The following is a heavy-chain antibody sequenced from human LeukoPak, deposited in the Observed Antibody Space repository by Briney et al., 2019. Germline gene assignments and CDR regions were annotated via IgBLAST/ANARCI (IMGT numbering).Heavy chain of an antibody. J-gene: IGHJ4*02. CDR2: IYYSGST. V-gene: IGHV4-59*01. D-gene: IGHD1-26*01. CDR1: GGSISSYY. CDR3: ARVGIVGATIER. Sequence: SETLSLTCTVSGGSISSYYWSWIRQPPGKGLEWIGYIYYSGSTNYNPSLKSRVTISVDTSKNQFSLKLSSVTAADTAVYYCARVGIVGATIERWGQGTLVTVSS.